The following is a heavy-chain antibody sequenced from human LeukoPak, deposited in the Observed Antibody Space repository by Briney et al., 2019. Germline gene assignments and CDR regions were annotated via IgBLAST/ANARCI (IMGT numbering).Heavy chain of an antibody. CDR3: ARDQGSWSSAPDY. V-gene: IGHV1-2*02. D-gene: IGHD6-13*01. CDR1: GYTFTGYY. Sequence: ASVNVSCKPSGYTFTGYYMHWVRPAPGQGLAWMGWINPNSGGTNYAQKFQGRVTMTRDTSISTAYMELSRLRSDDTAVYYCARDQGSWSSAPDYWGQGTLVTVSS. CDR2: INPNSGGT. J-gene: IGHJ4*02.